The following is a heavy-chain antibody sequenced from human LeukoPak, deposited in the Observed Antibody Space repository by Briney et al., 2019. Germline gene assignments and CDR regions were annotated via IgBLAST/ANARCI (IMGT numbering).Heavy chain of an antibody. CDR3: ARGGNGWFFGD. CDR1: GYSFTNYG. Sequence: GASVKVSCKASGYSFTNYGISWVRQAPGQGLEWVGWVNGYNGNTNYAQKVQDRVTMTTDTSTSTAYMELRSLRSDDTAVYYCARGGNGWFFGDWGQGTLVTVSS. J-gene: IGHJ4*02. V-gene: IGHV1-18*01. CDR2: VNGYNGNT. D-gene: IGHD6-19*01.